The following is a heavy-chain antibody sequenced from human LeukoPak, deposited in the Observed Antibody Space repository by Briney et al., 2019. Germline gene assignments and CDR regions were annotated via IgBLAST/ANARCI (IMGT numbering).Heavy chain of an antibody. D-gene: IGHD3-22*01. V-gene: IGHV4-4*07. J-gene: IGHJ4*02. CDR1: GGSISSYY. CDR2: IYTSGST. CDR3: ARQNSWDYDSSLKN. Sequence: PSETLSLTCTVSGGSISSYYWSWLRQPAGKGLEWIGRIYTSGSTNYNPSLKSRVTISVDTSKNQFSLKLSSVTAADTAVYYCARQNSWDYDSSLKNWGQGTLVTVSS.